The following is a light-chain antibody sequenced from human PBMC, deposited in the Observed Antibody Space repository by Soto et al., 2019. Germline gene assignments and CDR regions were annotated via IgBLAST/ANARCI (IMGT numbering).Light chain of an antibody. J-gene: IGLJ1*01. CDR1: SSDVGAYTF. V-gene: IGLV2-14*03. CDR3: SSYTSSSTHV. Sequence: QSALAQPASVSGSPGQSITISCTGTSSDVGAYTFVSWYQQHPDKVPKLMIFDVSRRPSGVSDRFSGSKSGNTASLTISGLQPEDEADYYCSSYTSSSTHVFGSGTKLTVL. CDR2: DVS.